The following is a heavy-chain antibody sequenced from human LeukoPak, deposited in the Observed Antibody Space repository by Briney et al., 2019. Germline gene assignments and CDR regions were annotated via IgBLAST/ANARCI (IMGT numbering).Heavy chain of an antibody. CDR3: TTDGPMVRGVIAPNYYYYYMDV. CDR1: GFTFSNAW. CDR2: IKSKTDGGTT. Sequence: GGSLRLSCAASGFTFSNAWMSWVRQAPGKGLEWVGRIKSKTDGGTTDYAAPVKGRFTISRDDSKNTLYLQMNSLKTEDTAAYYCTTDGPMVRGVIAPNYYYYYMDVWGKGTTVTVSS. V-gene: IGHV3-15*01. D-gene: IGHD3-10*01. J-gene: IGHJ6*03.